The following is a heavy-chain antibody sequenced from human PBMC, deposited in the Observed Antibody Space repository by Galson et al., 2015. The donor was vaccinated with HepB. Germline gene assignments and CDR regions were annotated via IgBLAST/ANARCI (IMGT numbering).Heavy chain of an antibody. D-gene: IGHD2-2*02. CDR1: GYRFTNYW. CDR2: TYPGDSDT. J-gene: IGHJ4*02. V-gene: IGHV5-51*01. CDR3: ARQGKHTLAFVE. Sequence: QSGAEVKKPGESLRISCKASGYRFTNYWIGWVRQLPGKGLEWMGITYPGDSDTRYSPSFQGQVTISVDKSFNTAYLQWSSLKASDTAIYYCARQGKHTLAFVEWGQGTLVSVSS.